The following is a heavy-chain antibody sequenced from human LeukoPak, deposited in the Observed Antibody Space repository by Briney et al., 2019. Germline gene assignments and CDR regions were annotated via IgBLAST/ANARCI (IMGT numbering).Heavy chain of an antibody. V-gene: IGHV4-31*11. CDR1: GGSFSGYY. Sequence: SETLSLTCAVYGGSFSGYYWSWIRQHPGKGLEWIGYIYYSGSTYYNPSLKSRVTISVDTSKNQFSLKLSSVTAADTAVYYCARDYYDSSGYYQFDYWGQGTLVTVSS. CDR3: ARDYYDSSGYYQFDY. CDR2: IYYSGST. D-gene: IGHD3-22*01. J-gene: IGHJ4*02.